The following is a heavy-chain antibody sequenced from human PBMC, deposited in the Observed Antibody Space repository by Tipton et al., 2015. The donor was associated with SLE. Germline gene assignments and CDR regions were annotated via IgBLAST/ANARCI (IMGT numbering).Heavy chain of an antibody. D-gene: IGHD3-10*01. Sequence: SLRLSCAASGFTFSTYAMHWVRQAPVKGLEWVAVISYDGSNKYYADSVKGRFTISRDNSKNTLYLQMNSLRAEDTAVYYCASEGLVWSGRNLDYWGQGTLVTVTS. CDR3: ASEGLVWSGRNLDY. V-gene: IGHV3-30*04. CDR1: GFTFSTYA. J-gene: IGHJ4*02. CDR2: ISYDGSNK.